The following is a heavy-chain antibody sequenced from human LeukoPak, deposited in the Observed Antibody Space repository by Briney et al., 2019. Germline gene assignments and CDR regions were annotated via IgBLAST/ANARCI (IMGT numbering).Heavy chain of an antibody. D-gene: IGHD1-26*01. J-gene: IGHJ5*02. CDR2: VYPSDSDI. CDR3: ARLIGGGRNWLDP. Sequence: GESLKISCKASGYTFTYFWIGWVRQMPGKGLEWVGIVYPSDSDIRNSPSFEGQVRISADKSISTAYLQWTSLRASDTATYYCARLIGGGRNWLDPWGQGTQVTVSS. V-gene: IGHV5-51*01. CDR1: GYTFTYFW.